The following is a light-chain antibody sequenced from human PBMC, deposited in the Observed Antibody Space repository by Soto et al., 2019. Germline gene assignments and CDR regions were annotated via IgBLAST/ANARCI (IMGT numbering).Light chain of an antibody. Sequence: EIVLTQSPGTLSLSPGERATLSCRASQSVSSSYLAWYQQKPGQAPRLLIYGASSRATGIPDRFSGSGSGTDFTLTISRLEPEDFAVYHCQQYDNSPWTFGQGTKVESK. V-gene: IGKV3-20*01. J-gene: IGKJ1*01. CDR3: QQYDNSPWT. CDR2: GAS. CDR1: QSVSSSY.